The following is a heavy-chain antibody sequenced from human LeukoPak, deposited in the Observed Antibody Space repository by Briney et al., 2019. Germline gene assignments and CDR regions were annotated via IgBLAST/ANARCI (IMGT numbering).Heavy chain of an antibody. J-gene: IGHJ4*02. D-gene: IGHD6-19*01. V-gene: IGHV3-23*01. CDR3: AKRITEAAGNYFDS. CDR2: IYGGGTNT. CDR1: GFSFSSFA. Sequence: PGGSLRLTCAGSGFSFSSFAMTWVRQAPGKGLEWVSTIYGGGTNTFYADSVKGRFTISRDDSKNMQFLEMDSLRPEDTAVYFCAKRITEAAGNYFDSWGQGTLVTVSS.